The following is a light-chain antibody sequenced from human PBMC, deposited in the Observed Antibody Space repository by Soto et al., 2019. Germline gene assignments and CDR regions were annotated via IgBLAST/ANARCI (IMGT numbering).Light chain of an antibody. V-gene: IGKV1-5*01. J-gene: IGKJ2*01. CDR2: DAS. CDR3: QQYKSFPYT. CDR1: QSISSW. Sequence: DIQMTQSPSTLSASVGDKVTITCRASQSISSWLAWYQQKPGKAPKFLIYDASSLESGVPSRFSGSGSGTEFTLTISSLQPDDFVTYYCQQYKSFPYTFGQGTKLEIK.